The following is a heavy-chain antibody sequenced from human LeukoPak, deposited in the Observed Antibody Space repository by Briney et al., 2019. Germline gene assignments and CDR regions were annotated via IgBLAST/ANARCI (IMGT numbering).Heavy chain of an antibody. CDR2: ISGSGGST. V-gene: IGHV3-23*01. D-gene: IGHD3-10*01. J-gene: IGHJ4*02. CDR3: AKCYVWFGELPLYYFDY. CDR1: GFTFSSYA. Sequence: SGGSLRLSCAASGFTFSSYAMSWVRQAPGKGLEWVSAISGSGGSTYYADSVKGRLTISRDNSKNTLYLQMNSPRAEDTAVYYCAKCYVWFGELPLYYFDYWGQGTLVTVSS.